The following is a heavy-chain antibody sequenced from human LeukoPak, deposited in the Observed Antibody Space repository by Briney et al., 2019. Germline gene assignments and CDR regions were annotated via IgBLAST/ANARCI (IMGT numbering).Heavy chain of an antibody. Sequence: AGSLRLSCAASGFPFSNFAMSWVRQAPGKGLEWVSAIGGDGETTYYADSVKGRFTISRDNSKNTPYLQVNSLRAEDTAVYYCAKAQRLTSFGTLDYWGQGTLVTVSS. CDR2: IGGDGETT. CDR1: GFPFSNFA. CDR3: AKAQRLTSFGTLDY. J-gene: IGHJ4*02. V-gene: IGHV3-23*01. D-gene: IGHD3-3*01.